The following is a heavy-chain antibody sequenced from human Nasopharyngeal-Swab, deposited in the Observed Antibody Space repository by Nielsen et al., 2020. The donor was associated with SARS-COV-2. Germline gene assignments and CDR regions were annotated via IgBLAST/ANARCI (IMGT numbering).Heavy chain of an antibody. V-gene: IGHV3-7*01. CDR3: ARVSRYYDNLTGYYAEDGMDV. D-gene: IGHD3-9*01. CDR2: IKQDGSEK. J-gene: IGHJ6*02. Sequence: VRQAPGKGLEWVANIKQDGSEKYYVDSVKGRFTISRDNAKNSLYLQMNSLRAEDTAVYYCARVSRYYDNLTGYYAEDGMDVWGQGTTVTVSS.